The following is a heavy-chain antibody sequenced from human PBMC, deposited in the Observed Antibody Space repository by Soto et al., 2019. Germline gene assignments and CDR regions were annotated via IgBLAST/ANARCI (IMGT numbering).Heavy chain of an antibody. CDR2: VSGYNGLT. J-gene: IGHJ4*02. V-gene: IGHV1-18*04. D-gene: IGHD5-12*01. CDR1: GYSFSSFA. CDR3: ARGSFGGYDY. Sequence: QVQLVQSGTEVKKPGASVKVSCTASGYSFSSFAICWVRQAPGQGLEWVGWVSGYNGLTKVAPNYHGRVTMTIHTSTTTAYIALTGLRSDDTAMCYFARGSFGGYDYWGQGTLVTVS.